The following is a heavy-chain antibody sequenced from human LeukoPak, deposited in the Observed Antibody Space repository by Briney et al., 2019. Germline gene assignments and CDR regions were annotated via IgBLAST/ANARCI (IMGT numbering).Heavy chain of an antibody. CDR3: ARDRRYYFDY. CDR2: IWYDGSNK. Sequence: PGGSLRLSCAASGFTFSSYGMHWVRQAPGKGLEWVAVIWYDGSNKYYADSVKGRFTISRDNSKNTLYLQVNSLRAEDTAVYYCARDRRYYFDYWGQGTLVTVSS. CDR1: GFTFSSYG. V-gene: IGHV3-33*01. J-gene: IGHJ4*02.